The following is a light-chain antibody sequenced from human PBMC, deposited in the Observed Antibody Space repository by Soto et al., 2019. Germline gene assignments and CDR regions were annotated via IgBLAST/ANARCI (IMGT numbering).Light chain of an antibody. CDR3: QQYYSYPRT. CDR2: AAY. CDR1: QGISSY. Sequence: AIRMTQSPSSLSASTGDRVTITCRASQGISSYLAWYQQKPGKAPKLLLYAAYNLQSGVPSRFSGSGSGTDFTLTISCLQSEDFATYYCQQYYSYPRTFGQGTKVEIK. J-gene: IGKJ1*01. V-gene: IGKV1-8*01.